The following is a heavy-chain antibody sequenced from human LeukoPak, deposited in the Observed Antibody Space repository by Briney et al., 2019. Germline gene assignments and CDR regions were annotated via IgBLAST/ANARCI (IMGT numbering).Heavy chain of an antibody. CDR3: ARDRYYDSSGYPFDY. V-gene: IGHV3-48*03. D-gene: IGHD3-22*01. CDR2: ISSSGSTI. J-gene: IGHJ4*02. CDR1: GFTFSSYE. Sequence: GGSLRLSCAASGFTFSSYEMNWVRQAPGKGLEWVSYISSSGSTIYYADPVKGRFTISRDNAKNSLHLQMNSLRAEDTAVYYCARDRYYDSSGYPFDYWGQGTLVTVSS.